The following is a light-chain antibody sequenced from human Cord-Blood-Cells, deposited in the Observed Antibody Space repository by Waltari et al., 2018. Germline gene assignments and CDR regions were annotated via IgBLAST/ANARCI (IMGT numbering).Light chain of an antibody. CDR3: SSYTSSSTRV. CDR2: DVS. J-gene: IGLJ3*02. CDR1: STAVGGYNY. V-gene: IGLV2-14*01. Sequence: QSALTQPASVPGSPGQSITIPCTGTSTAVGGYNYVPWYQQHPGKAPKLMTYDVSNRPSGVANRFSGSKSGNTASLTVSGLQAEDEADYYCSSYTSSSTRVFGVGTKLTVL.